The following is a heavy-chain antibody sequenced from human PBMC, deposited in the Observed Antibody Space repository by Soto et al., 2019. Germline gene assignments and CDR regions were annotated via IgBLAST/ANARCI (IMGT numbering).Heavy chain of an antibody. CDR2: IYYSGSS. Sequence: QVQLQEAGPGLVQPSQTLSLTCTVSGGAINSDVYYWSWIRQPPGKGLEWIAFIYYSGSSYYNPSLKSRVTISIDTSKNQFSLEVSAVTAADTAVYYCAGVQGLADRRPPSYFDYWGQGTLVTVSS. V-gene: IGHV4-30-4*01. CDR1: GGAINSDVYY. J-gene: IGHJ4*02. CDR3: AGVQGLADRRPPSYFDY. D-gene: IGHD6-6*01.